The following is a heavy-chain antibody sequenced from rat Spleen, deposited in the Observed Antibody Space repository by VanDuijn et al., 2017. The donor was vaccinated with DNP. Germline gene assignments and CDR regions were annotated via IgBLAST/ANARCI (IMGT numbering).Heavy chain of an antibody. CDR2: ISYNGGTP. V-gene: IGHV5-7*01. CDR3: ARHRTIMPYYYSMDA. Sequence: DYYMAWVRQAPAKGLEWVATISYNGGTPYYRDSVNDRFMISKDDVKNTGYLQMNNLRSEDTATYYCARHRTIMPYYYSMDAWGQGASVTVSS. D-gene: IGHD1-12*01. J-gene: IGHJ4*01. CDR1: DYY.